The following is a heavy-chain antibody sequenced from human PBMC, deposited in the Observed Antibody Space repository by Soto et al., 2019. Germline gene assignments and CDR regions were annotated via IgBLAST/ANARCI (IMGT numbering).Heavy chain of an antibody. CDR1: GYILSTHA. V-gene: IGHV1-3*01. CDR3: ARDQRGVACKGYFYYGMDV. CDR2: INGDNGDT. J-gene: IGHJ6*02. D-gene: IGHD6-19*01. Sequence: QVQVVQSGAEVKKPGASVRLSCKASGYILSTHAMHWARQAPGQRLEWMGWINGDNGDTKYSQKFQGRVIITRDTSANTAYMELNSLTSEDTAVYYCARDQRGVACKGYFYYGMDVWGQGTAVTVSS.